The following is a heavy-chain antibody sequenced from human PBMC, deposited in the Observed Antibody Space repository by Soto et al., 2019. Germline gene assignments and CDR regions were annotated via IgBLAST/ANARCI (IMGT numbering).Heavy chain of an antibody. CDR3: ARDRRYSGYDPEEDYYYYMDV. J-gene: IGHJ6*03. V-gene: IGHV4-59*01. D-gene: IGHD5-12*01. CDR2: IYYSGST. Sequence: PSETLSLTCTVSGGSISSYYWSWIRQPPGKGLEWIGYIYYSGSTNYNPSLKSRVTISVDTSKNQFSLKLSSVTAADTAVYYCARDRRYSGYDPEEDYYYYMDVWGKGTTVTVSS. CDR1: GGSISSYY.